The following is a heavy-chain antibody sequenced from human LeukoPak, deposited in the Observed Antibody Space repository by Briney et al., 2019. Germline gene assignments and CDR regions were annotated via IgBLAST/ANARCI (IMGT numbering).Heavy chain of an antibody. V-gene: IGHV4-39*07. J-gene: IGHJ4*02. CDR1: GGSISSSSYY. Sequence: SETLSLTCTVSGGSISSSSYYWGWIRQPPGKGLEWIGSIYYRGSTYYNPSLKSRGTISVDTAKNQFSLKLSSVTAADTAVYYCARDKLGSDANYFDYWGKGTLVTVSS. CDR3: ARDKLGSDANYFDY. CDR2: IYYRGST. D-gene: IGHD3-16*01.